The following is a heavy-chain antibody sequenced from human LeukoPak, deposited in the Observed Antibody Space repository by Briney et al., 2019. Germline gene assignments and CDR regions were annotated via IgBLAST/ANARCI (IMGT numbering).Heavy chain of an antibody. V-gene: IGHV4-34*01. J-gene: IGHJ4*02. CDR3: ARGCPGY. CDR1: GVSFSDYY. Sequence: SETLSLTCAVYGVSFSDYYWTWIRQTPGKGLEWIGQISHSGTTSYNPSLKSRVTMSVDTSKNQFSLKLTSVTAADTAVYYCARGCPGYWGQGTLATVSS. CDR2: ISHSGTT.